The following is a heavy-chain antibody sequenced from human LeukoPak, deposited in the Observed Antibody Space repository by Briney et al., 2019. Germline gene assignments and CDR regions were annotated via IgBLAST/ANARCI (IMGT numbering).Heavy chain of an antibody. CDR3: ARSDYGSGNYYWSLDY. V-gene: IGHV4-59*11. J-gene: IGHJ4*02. CDR1: GGSMIDHY. D-gene: IGHD3-10*01. Sequence: RSETLSLTCTVSGGSMIDHYWSWVRQPPGKGLEWVGYMHHSGKANSNPSLKSRVTIPVDTSKNQFSLKLSSVTAADTAVYYCARSDYGSGNYYWSLDYWGQGTLVTVSS. CDR2: MHHSGKA.